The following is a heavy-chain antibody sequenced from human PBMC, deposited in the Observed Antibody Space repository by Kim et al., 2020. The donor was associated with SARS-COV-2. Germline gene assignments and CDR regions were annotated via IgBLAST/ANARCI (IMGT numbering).Heavy chain of an antibody. D-gene: IGHD2-2*01. J-gene: IGHJ6*02. Sequence: YAEYVKGRFNISRDNSKNTLYVQMSSQRSEDTAMYYCARDYCRSNCCHIDVWGPGPAVTVSS. V-gene: IGHV3-30*15. CDR3: ARDYCRSNCCHIDV.